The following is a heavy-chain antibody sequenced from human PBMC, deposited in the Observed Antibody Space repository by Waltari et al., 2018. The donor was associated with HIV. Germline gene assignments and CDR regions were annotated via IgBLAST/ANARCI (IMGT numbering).Heavy chain of an antibody. Sequence: QVQLQESGPGLVKPSETLSLTCPVSGGSVNSGRYLWSWLRQPPGKGLEWIGYIYHSGSTNYNPSLKSRVTISVDTSKNQFSLKVSSVTAADTAVYYCAREWFEQWLVPGWFDPWGQGTLVTVSS. D-gene: IGHD6-19*01. V-gene: IGHV4-61*01. CDR3: AREWFEQWLVPGWFDP. CDR1: GGSVNSGRYL. CDR2: IYHSGST. J-gene: IGHJ5*02.